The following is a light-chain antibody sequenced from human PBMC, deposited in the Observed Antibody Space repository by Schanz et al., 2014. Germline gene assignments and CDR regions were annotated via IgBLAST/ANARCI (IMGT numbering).Light chain of an antibody. CDR2: GTS. CDR3: QQYGSSPALT. V-gene: IGKV3-15*01. J-gene: IGKJ4*01. CDR1: QSVSSN. Sequence: EVVMTQSPATLSVSPGERATLSCRASQSVSSNLAWYQQKPGQAPRLLIYGTSTRATGVPARFSGSGSGTEFTLTISRLDPEDFAVYYCQQYGSSPALTFGGGTKVEIK.